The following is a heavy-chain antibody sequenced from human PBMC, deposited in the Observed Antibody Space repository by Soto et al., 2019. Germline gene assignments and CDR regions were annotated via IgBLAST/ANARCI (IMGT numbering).Heavy chain of an antibody. Sequence: QVQLVESGGGVVQPGRSLRLSCAGSGFSFRNYGMHWVRQAPGKRLVWVAVIWYDGSEKYYADSVKGRFTISSDNSKNALYLEMSSMRAEDTAVYSCARLGVGSSSWYVDYWGQGTLVTFSS. V-gene: IGHV3-33*01. CDR3: ARLGVGSSSWYVDY. CDR2: IWYDGSEK. CDR1: GFSFRNYG. D-gene: IGHD6-13*01. J-gene: IGHJ4*02.